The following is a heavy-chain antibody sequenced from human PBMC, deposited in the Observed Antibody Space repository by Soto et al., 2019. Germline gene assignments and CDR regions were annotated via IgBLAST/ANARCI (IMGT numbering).Heavy chain of an antibody. CDR1: GFIFSEST. D-gene: IGHD2-15*01. V-gene: IGHV3-64D*06. J-gene: IGHJ4*02. CDR2: VSTSGRST. CDR3: VKQAHGLDGVAFDY. Sequence: VGSLRLSCSASGFIFSESTIYWVRQVPGKGLEAISAVSTSGRSTYYADSVKDRFTISRDNSKNTLFLQMGSLRPEDTAIYYCVKQAHGLDGVAFDYWGQGTQVTVSS.